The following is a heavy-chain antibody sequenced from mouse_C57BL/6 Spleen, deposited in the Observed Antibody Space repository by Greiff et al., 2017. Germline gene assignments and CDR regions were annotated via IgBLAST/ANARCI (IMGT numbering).Heavy chain of an antibody. CDR3: ARWGLTTVVAREYAKDY. J-gene: IGHJ4*01. D-gene: IGHD1-1*01. CDR1: GYTFTSYW. CDR2: IYPGSGST. Sequence: QVQLQQPGAELVKPGASVKMSCKASGYTFTSYWITWVKQRPGQGLAWIGDIYPGSGSTNYNEKFKSKATLTVDTSSSTAYMQLSSLTSEDSAVYYCARWGLTTVVAREYAKDYWGQGTSVTVSA. V-gene: IGHV1-55*01.